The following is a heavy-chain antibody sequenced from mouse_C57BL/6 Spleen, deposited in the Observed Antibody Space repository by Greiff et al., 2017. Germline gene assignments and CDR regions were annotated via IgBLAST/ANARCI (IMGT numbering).Heavy chain of an antibody. CDR3: ARDLWDDAMDY. V-gene: IGHV1-82*01. J-gene: IGHJ4*01. D-gene: IGHD4-1*01. CDR2: IYPGDGDT. CDR1: GYAFSSSW. Sequence: QVQLQQSGPELVKPGASVKISCKASGYAFSSSWMNWVKQRPGKGLEWIGRIYPGDGDTNYNGKFKGKATLTADKSSSTAYMQLSSLTSEDSAVYFCARDLWDDAMDYWGQGTSVTVSS.